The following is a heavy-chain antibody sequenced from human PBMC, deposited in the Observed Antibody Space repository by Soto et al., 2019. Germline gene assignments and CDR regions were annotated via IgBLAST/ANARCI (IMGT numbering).Heavy chain of an antibody. J-gene: IGHJ4*02. CDR1: GFTFSSYA. D-gene: IGHD3-10*01. V-gene: IGHV3-23*01. CDR2: ISGSGVNT. CDR3: AQVGSGSYSAHS. Sequence: EVQLLESGGGLVQPGGSLRLSCAASGFTFSSYAMNWVRQAPGKGLEWVSVISGSGVNTHYADSVKGRFTISRDNSKKTLYLQINSLGAEDTAVYYCAQVGSGSYSAHSWGQGTLVTVSS.